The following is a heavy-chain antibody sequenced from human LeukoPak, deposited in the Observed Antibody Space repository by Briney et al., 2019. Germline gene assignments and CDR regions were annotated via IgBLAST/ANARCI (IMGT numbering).Heavy chain of an antibody. CDR3: ARPAPSDAFDI. J-gene: IGHJ3*02. Sequence: ASVKVSCKASGGTFSSYAISWVRQAPGQGLEWMGWISAYNGNTNYAQKLQGRVTMTTDTSTSTAYMELRSLRSDDTAVYYCARPAPSDAFDIWGQGTMVTVSS. V-gene: IGHV1-18*01. CDR1: GGTFSSYA. CDR2: ISAYNGNT.